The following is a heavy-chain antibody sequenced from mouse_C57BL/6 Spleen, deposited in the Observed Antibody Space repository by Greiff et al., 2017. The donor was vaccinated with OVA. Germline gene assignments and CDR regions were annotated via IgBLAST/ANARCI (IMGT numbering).Heavy chain of an antibody. V-gene: IGHV5-6*01. CDR3: ARHGDLSMVTTGPFAY. D-gene: IGHD2-2*01. CDR1: GFTFSSYG. CDR2: ISSGGSYT. J-gene: IGHJ3*01. Sequence: EVQLQESGGDLVKPGGSLKLSCAASGFTFSSYGMSWVRQTPDKRLEWVATISSGGSYTYYPDSVKGRFTISRDNAKNTLYLQMSSLKSEDTAMYYCARHGDLSMVTTGPFAYWGQGTLVTVSA.